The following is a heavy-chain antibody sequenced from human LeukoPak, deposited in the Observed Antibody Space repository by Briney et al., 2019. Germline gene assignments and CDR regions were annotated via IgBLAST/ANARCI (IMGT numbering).Heavy chain of an antibody. D-gene: IGHD3-10*01. Sequence: PGESLKISCKGSGYTFSTYWIGWVRQMPGKGLEWMGRIGPSDSYTNYSPSFQGHVTISADKSISTAYLQWSSLKASDTAMYYCARLHRPARVRGVVFDYWGQGTLVTVSS. CDR3: ARLHRPARVRGVVFDY. J-gene: IGHJ4*02. V-gene: IGHV5-10-1*01. CDR2: IGPSDSYT. CDR1: GYTFSTYW.